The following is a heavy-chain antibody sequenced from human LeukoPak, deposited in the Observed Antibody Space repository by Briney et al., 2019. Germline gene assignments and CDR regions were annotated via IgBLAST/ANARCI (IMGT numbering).Heavy chain of an antibody. Sequence: ASVKVSCKASGYTFTSYDINWVRQAPGQGLEWMGWINPNSGGTNYAQKFQGRVTMTRDTSISTAYMELSRLRSDDTAVYYCARVHYYYDSSGYYCYWGQGTLVTVSS. CDR3: ARVHYYYDSSGYYCY. D-gene: IGHD3-22*01. V-gene: IGHV1-2*02. CDR2: INPNSGGT. J-gene: IGHJ4*02. CDR1: GYTFTSYD.